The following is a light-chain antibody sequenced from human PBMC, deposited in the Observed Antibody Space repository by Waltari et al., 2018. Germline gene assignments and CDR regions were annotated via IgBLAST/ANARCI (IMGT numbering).Light chain of an antibody. J-gene: IGLJ2*01. CDR1: SADVGTYQY. V-gene: IGLV2-8*01. CDR3: TSYAGAHNLL. CDR2: GVT. Sequence: QSALTQPPSASGSPGQSVTISCAGTSADVGTYQYVSWYQQHPGRPPKLIIHGVTKRPSGVAARFACAKSGNTASLTVSGLQAEDEADYYCTSYAGAHNLLFGGGTKLTVL.